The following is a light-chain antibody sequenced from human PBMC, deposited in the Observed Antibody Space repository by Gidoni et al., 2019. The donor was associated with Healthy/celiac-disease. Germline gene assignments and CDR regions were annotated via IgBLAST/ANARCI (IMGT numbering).Light chain of an antibody. Sequence: QSVLTQPPSVSGSPGQRLTIACTGSRSNIGAGYDVHWYQQLPGTAPKLHIYGNSNRPSGVPDRFSGSKSGTSASLAITGLQAEDEADYYCQSYDSSLSGAVVFGGGTKLTVL. CDR2: GNS. V-gene: IGLV1-40*01. CDR3: QSYDSSLSGAVV. CDR1: RSNIGAGYD. J-gene: IGLJ2*01.